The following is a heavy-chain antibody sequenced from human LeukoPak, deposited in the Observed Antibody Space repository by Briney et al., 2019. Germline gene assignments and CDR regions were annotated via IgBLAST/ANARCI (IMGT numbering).Heavy chain of an antibody. V-gene: IGHV3-30*02. J-gene: IGHJ4*02. Sequence: PGGSLRLSCGVSGFRFSYDGMHWVCQAPGKGLERVAVFRFDGSDAHFADSVKGRLPKKRDKSRSPVSLQTNSLRVEDTAVHYCAKDLRGVDYWGQGTLVTVSS. CDR1: GFRFSYDG. CDR2: FRFDGSDA. D-gene: IGHD3-10*01. CDR3: AKDLRGVDY.